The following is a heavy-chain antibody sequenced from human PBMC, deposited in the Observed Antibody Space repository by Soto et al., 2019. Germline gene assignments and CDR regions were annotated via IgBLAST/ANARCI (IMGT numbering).Heavy chain of an antibody. CDR2: IYYTGNT. CDR3: ATVRANYFDY. J-gene: IGHJ4*02. CDR1: GGSISSDYYY. V-gene: IGHV4-30-4*01. Sequence: HVQLQESGPGLVKPSQTLSLTCTVSGGSISSDYYYWSWIRQPPGKGLEWLAFIYYTGNTYYNPSLESRLTISLGTSKNQFSLSLRSVTAADTALYYCATVRANYFDYWGQGNLVTVSS.